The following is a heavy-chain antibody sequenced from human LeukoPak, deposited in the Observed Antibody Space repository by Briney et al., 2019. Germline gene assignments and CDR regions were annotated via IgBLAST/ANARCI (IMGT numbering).Heavy chain of an antibody. CDR1: GGSISSSSYY. CDR2: IYYSGST. J-gene: IGHJ4*02. D-gene: IGHD3-10*02. CDR3: ARVLFGELHFDY. V-gene: IGHV4-39*01. Sequence: SETLSLTCTVSGGSISSSSYYWGWIRQPPGKGLEWIGSIYYSGSTYYNPSLKSRVTISVDTSKNQFSLKLSSVIAADTAVYYCARVLFGELHFDYWGQGTLVTVSS.